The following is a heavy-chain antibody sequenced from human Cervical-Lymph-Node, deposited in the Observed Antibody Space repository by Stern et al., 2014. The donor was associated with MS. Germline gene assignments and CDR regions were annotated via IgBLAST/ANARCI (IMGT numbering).Heavy chain of an antibody. CDR3: ARHQPAATFAMDV. CDR1: GYNFGDYW. V-gene: IGHV5-51*01. Sequence: VQLGQSGAEVKTPGESLKISCKGSGYNFGDYWIGWVRQKPGKGLEWMGTIFPADSDSRYSPSFEGQVTISADGSISTAFLQSSSLKASDTGIYYCARHQPAATFAMDVWGQGTTVIVSS. J-gene: IGHJ6*02. CDR2: IFPADSDS. D-gene: IGHD2-2*01.